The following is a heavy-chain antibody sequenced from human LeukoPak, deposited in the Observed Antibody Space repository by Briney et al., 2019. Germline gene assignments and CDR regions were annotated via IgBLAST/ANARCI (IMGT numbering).Heavy chain of an antibody. D-gene: IGHD3-10*01. V-gene: IGHV5-51*01. CDR1: GYTFTNHW. CDR3: AREIYGSGSYGFDY. CDR2: IYPGDSDT. J-gene: IGHJ4*02. Sequence: GSLKISCKGSGYTFTNHWIGWVRQAPGKGLEWVGIIYPGDSDTRYSPSFQGQVTVSADKSISTAYLQWSSLKASDTAMYYCAREIYGSGSYGFDYWGQGTLVTVSS.